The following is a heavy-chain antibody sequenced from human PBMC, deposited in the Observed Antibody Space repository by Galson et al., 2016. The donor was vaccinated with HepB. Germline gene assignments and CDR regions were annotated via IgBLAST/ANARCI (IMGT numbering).Heavy chain of an antibody. CDR3: ARNKATARVWGRYYYYMDV. CDR1: GFTFSNYA. Sequence: CAASGFTFSNYAMSWVRQAPGKGLEWVSGISGRGGSTYFAASVKGRFTISRDNSKNTLFLQMNSLRAEDTAVYYCARNKATARVWGRYYYYMDVWGKGTTVTVSS. D-gene: IGHD3-16*01. CDR2: ISGRGGST. V-gene: IGHV3-23*01. J-gene: IGHJ6*03.